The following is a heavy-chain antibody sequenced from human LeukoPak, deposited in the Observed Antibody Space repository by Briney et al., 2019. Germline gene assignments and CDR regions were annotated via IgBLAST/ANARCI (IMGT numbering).Heavy chain of an antibody. CDR2: IRYDGSNK. Sequence: GGSLRLSCAASGFIFSSYGMHWVRQAPGKGLEWVAFIRYDGSNKYYADSVKGRFTISRDNSKNTLYLQMNSLRAEDTAVYYCAKDREAWAAAAPEGYFQHWGQGTLVTVSS. D-gene: IGHD6-13*01. V-gene: IGHV3-30*02. J-gene: IGHJ1*01. CDR3: AKDREAWAAAAPEGYFQH. CDR1: GFIFSSYG.